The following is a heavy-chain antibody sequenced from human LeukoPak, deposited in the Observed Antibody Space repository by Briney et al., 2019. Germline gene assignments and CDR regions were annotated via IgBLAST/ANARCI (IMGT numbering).Heavy chain of an antibody. CDR1: GFTLSSYW. D-gene: IGHD3-22*01. CDR2: INSDGSST. V-gene: IGHV3-74*01. CDR3: ARGYYYDSSGYPLDY. Sequence: GGSLRLSCAASGFTLSSYWMHWVRQAPGKGLVWVSRINSDGSSTSYADSVKGRFTISRDNAKNTLYLQMNSLRAEDTAVYYCARGYYYDSSGYPLDYWGQGTLVTVSS. J-gene: IGHJ4*02.